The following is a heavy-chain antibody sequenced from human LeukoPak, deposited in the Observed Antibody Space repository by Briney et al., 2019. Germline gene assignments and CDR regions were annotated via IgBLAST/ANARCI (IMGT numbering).Heavy chain of an antibody. CDR3: VKDFFALYFTNITCRGPGTYFYY. CDR2: ISGNSASK. CDR1: GFTISSFT. J-gene: IGHJ4*02. D-gene: IGHD2-8*01. Sequence: AGSLRLTCAASGFTISSFTMTWVRQAPGKGLEWVSSISGNSASKYYADSVKGRSTTARDTTKNYLQLQMNSLRAEAPSVFYCVKDFFALYFTNITCRGPGTYFYYWGQGTLVTAPS. V-gene: IGHV3-23*01.